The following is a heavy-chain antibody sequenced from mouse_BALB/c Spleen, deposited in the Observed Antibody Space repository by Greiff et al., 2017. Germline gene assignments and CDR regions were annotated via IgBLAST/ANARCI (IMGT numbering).Heavy chain of an antibody. J-gene: IGHJ4*01. CDR2: IRSKSNNYAT. Sequence: EVKLMESGGGLVQPKGSLKLSCAASGFTFNTYAMNWVRQAPGKGLEWVARIRSKSNNYATYYDDAVKDKVTISRDDSQSILYLQRNNLKTEDTAMYYCGRHGVGMDDWGQGTSVTVSS. CDR1: GFTFNTYA. V-gene: IGHV10-1*02. CDR3: GRHGVGMDD.